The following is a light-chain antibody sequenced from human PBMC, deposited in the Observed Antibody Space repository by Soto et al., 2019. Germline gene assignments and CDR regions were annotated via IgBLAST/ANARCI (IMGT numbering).Light chain of an antibody. J-gene: IGKJ4*01. Sequence: EIEMTQSPATLSVSPGERATLSCRASQTFRNNLAWYQQKPGQAPRLLIWGASTRATGIPARFSGXXXGTXXXLTISSLQSEDFAVYYCQQYHEWPLTFGGGTKVEIK. CDR2: GAS. V-gene: IGKV3-15*01. CDR1: QTFRNN. CDR3: QQYHEWPLT.